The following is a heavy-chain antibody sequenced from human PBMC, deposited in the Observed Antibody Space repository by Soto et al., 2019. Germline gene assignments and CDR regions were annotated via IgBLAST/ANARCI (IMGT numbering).Heavy chain of an antibody. V-gene: IGHV1-69*13. CDR2: IIPIFGTA. D-gene: IGHD3-22*01. J-gene: IGHJ3*01. Sequence: SVKVSCKASGGTFSSYAISWVRQAPGQGLEWMGVIIPIFGTANYAQKFQGRVTITADESTSTAYMELSSLRSEDTAVYYCARSVDTMIVGEDWGQGTMVNVSS. CDR1: GGTFSSYA. CDR3: ARSVDTMIVGED.